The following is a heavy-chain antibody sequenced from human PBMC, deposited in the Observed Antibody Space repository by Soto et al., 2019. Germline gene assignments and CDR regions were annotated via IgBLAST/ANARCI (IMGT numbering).Heavy chain of an antibody. V-gene: IGHV3-21*02. J-gene: IGHJ1*01. CDR3: VRDEPGGDVFWSGYLNLGYFQH. CDR2: ISTGSRYI. D-gene: IGHD3-3*01. CDR1: GFTFSDFS. Sequence: EVQLVESGGGLINPGGSLRLSCEASGFTFSDFSMNWVRQAPGKGLEWVSSISTGSRYIYYGDSLKGRFTTSRDDARNSWLRQMVSRRAADTAIFFCVRDEPGGDVFWSGYLNLGYFQHWGQGALVTVSS.